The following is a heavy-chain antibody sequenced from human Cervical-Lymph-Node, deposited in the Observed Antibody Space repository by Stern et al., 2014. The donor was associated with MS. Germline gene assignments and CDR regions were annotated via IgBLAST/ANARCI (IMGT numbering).Heavy chain of an antibody. CDR3: ARPNDSSGLFDQ. D-gene: IGHD6-19*01. CDR2: ISPNTGDP. Sequence: QVQLVQSGSELKKPGASVKVSCKASGYTFNNYAMNWVRQAPGQGLEWMGWISPNTGDPDYAQGFTGRFVFSMDTSVSTAYLQITSLKAEDTAVYYCARPNDSSGLFDQWGQGTLVTVSS. J-gene: IGHJ5*02. CDR1: GYTFNNYA. V-gene: IGHV7-4-1*02.